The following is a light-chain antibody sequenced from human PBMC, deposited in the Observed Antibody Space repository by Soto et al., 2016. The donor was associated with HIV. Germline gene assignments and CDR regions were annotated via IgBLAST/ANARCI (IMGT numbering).Light chain of an antibody. CDR3: QVWDDTSDHFYV. V-gene: IGLV3-21*03. CDR2: DDN. Sequence: SYVLTQSPSVSVAPGKTARITCGGNNIGSKSVHWYQQRPGRAPVSVLYDDNERPSGIPERFSGSKSGNTATLTISRVESGDEADYYCQVWDDTSDHFYVFGSGTKVTVL. J-gene: IGLJ1*01. CDR1: NIGSKS.